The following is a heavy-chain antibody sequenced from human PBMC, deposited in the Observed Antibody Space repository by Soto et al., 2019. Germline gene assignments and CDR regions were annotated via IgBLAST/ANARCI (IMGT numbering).Heavy chain of an antibody. V-gene: IGHV3-33*01. J-gene: IGHJ6*02. CDR3: AREGSSYYYYYGMDV. D-gene: IGHD6-6*01. CDR2: IWYDGSNK. CDR1: GFTFSSYG. Sequence: TGGSLRLSCAASGFTFSSYGMHWVRQAPGKGLEWVAVIWYDGSNKYYADSVKGRFTISRDNSKNTLYLQMNSLRAEDTAVYYCAREGSSYYYYYGMDVWGQGTTVTVSS.